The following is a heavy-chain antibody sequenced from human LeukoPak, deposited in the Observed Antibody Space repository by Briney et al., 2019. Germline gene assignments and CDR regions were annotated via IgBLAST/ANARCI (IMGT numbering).Heavy chain of an antibody. D-gene: IGHD6-19*01. V-gene: IGHV3-21*01. J-gene: IGHJ4*02. Sequence: GGSLRLSCAASGFTSSSYSMNWVRQAPGKGLEWVSSISSSSSYIYYADSVKGRFTISRDNAKNSLYLQMNSLRAEDTAVYYCARFIGPEYSSGWYEHYWGQGTLVTVSS. CDR3: ARFIGPEYSSGWYEHY. CDR1: GFTSSSYS. CDR2: ISSSSSYI.